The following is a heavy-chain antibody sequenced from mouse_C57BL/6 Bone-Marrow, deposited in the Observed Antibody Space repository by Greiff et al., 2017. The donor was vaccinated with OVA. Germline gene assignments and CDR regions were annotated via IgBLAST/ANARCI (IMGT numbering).Heavy chain of an antibody. CDR3: ASSYGSSRRFAY. V-gene: IGHV1-64*01. CDR2: IHPNSGST. Sequence: QVQLQQPGAELVKPGASVKLSCKASGYTFTSYWMHWVKQRPGQGLEWIGMIHPNSGSTNYNEKFKSKATLTVDKSSSTAYMQLSSLTSEDSAVYYCASSYGSSRRFAYWGQGTLVTVSA. CDR1: GYTFTSYW. J-gene: IGHJ3*01. D-gene: IGHD1-1*01.